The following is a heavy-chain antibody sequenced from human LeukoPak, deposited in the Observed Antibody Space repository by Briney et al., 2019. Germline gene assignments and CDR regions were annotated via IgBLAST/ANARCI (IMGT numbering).Heavy chain of an antibody. Sequence: SETLSLTCTVSGGSISSYYWSWIRQPPGKGLQWIGHMYSNVVTKYNPSFRSRVTMSIDTSKSQFSLKLSSVTAADTAVYYCAREGSYDSSGYYYIGGQGTLVTVSS. D-gene: IGHD3-22*01. V-gene: IGHV4-59*12. CDR1: GGSISSYY. CDR2: MYSNVVT. CDR3: AREGSYDSSGYYYI. J-gene: IGHJ4*02.